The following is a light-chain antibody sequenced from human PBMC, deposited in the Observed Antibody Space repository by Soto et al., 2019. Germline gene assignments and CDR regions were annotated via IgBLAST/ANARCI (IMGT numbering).Light chain of an antibody. CDR2: SAS. CDR3: SQDGSAPGT. J-gene: IGKJ1*01. Sequence: EIVLTQSPGTLSLSPGERATLSCRASESVSSIHLAWYQQKPGQAPRLLNDSASNRATVVPDRFRGSGSGTDFTLSNSSLEPEDFAVYYCSQDGSAPGTFGQGTKGEI. CDR1: ESVSSIH. V-gene: IGKV3-20*01.